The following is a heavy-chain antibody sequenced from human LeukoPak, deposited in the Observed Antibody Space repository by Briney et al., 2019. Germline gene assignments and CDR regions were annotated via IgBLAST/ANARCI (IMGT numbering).Heavy chain of an antibody. CDR2: IRYDGSNK. V-gene: IGHV3-30*02. CDR3: ATLERGYAVAVDY. CDR1: GFTFSSYG. Sequence: QPGGSLRLSCAASGFTFSSYGMHWVRQAPGKGLEWVAFIRYDGSNKYYADSAKGRFTISGDNSKNTLYLQMNSLRAEDTAVYYCATLERGYAVAVDYWGQGTLVTVSS. J-gene: IGHJ4*02. D-gene: IGHD6-19*01.